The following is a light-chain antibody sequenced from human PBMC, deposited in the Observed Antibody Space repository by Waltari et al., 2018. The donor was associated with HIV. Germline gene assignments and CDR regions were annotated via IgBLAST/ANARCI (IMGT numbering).Light chain of an antibody. CDR1: NIGSKS. Sequence: SYVLTQPPSVSVAPGQTARITCGGNNIGSKSVHWYQQKPGQAPVLAVYDDSDRPSGFPERFSGSNSGNAATLTISRVEAGDEADYYCQVWDSSSDHYVVFGGGTKLTVL. V-gene: IGLV3-21*02. CDR2: DDS. J-gene: IGLJ2*01. CDR3: QVWDSSSDHYVV.